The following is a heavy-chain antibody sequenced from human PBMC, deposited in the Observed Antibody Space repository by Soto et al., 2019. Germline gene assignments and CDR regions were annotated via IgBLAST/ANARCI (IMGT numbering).Heavy chain of an antibody. Sequence: SETLSLTCAVSGYSISSGYQWGWIRQPPGKGLEWIGSIYHSGSTYYNPSLKSRVTISVDTSRNQFSLKLSSVTAADTAVYYCARESRITMLRGVIITPGMDVWGQGTTVTVSS. V-gene: IGHV4-38-2*02. D-gene: IGHD3-10*01. J-gene: IGHJ6*02. CDR2: IYHSGST. CDR3: ARESRITMLRGVIITPGMDV. CDR1: GYSISSGYQ.